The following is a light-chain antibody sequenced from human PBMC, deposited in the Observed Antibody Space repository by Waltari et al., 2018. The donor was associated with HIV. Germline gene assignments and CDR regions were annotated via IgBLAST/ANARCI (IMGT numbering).Light chain of an antibody. CDR2: DVN. CDR1: WSDIGSYDL. V-gene: IGLV2-23*02. Sequence: QSALTQPASVSGSPGQSITLSCSGTWSDIGSYDLVSCYQTFPGKDPKRILWDVNERPSGVSPRYSVSKSGNTASLVISGLQSEDEADYYCCSYAGSGTFVVFGGGTRLTV. J-gene: IGLJ3*02. CDR3: CSYAGSGTFVV.